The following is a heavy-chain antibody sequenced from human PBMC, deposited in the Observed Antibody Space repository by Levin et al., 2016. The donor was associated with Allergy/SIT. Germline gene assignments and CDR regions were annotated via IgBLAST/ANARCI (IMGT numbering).Heavy chain of an antibody. D-gene: IGHD3-16*02. CDR3: AGERYYEYVWGNERYDNYYGMDV. V-gene: IGHV3-7*01. CDR1: GFPFSTYW. J-gene: IGHJ6*02. CDR2: IKQDGSEE. Sequence: GESLKISCAASGFPFSTYWMNWVRQAPGKGLEWVANIKQDGSEEFYVDSVKGRFTISRDNAKHSLHLQMNSLRVEDTAVYYCAGERYYEYVWGNERYDNYYGMDVWGQGTTVTVSS.